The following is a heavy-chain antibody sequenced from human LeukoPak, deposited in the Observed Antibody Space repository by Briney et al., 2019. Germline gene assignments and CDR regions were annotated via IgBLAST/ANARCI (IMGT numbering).Heavy chain of an antibody. V-gene: IGHV4-59*01. D-gene: IGHD3-10*01. Sequence: SETLSLTCTVPGGSISSYYWSWIRQPPGKGLEWIGYLYYSGSTNYNPSLKSRVTISVDTSKNQFSLKLSSVTAADTAVYYCGRVGGDYGSGSYYIDWGQGTLVTVSS. J-gene: IGHJ4*02. CDR2: LYYSGST. CDR3: GRVGGDYGSGSYYID. CDR1: GGSISSYY.